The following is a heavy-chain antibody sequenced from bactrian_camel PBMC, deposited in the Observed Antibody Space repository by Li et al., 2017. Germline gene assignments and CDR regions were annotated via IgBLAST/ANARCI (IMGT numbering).Heavy chain of an antibody. V-gene: IGHV3S44*01. CDR1: FSNYAQYC. CDR2: IIGVDGVS. CDR3: VRPLYSIYELGASEADFGY. D-gene: IGHD4*01. Sequence: DVQLVESGGGSVQGGGSLRLSCQASFSNYAQYCMGWFRQGPGKEREGVAIIGVDGVSSYADSVKGRFTISRDNEQNKLYLQLNSLKSEDTAQYYCVRPLYSIYELGASEADFGYWGQGTQVTVS. J-gene: IGHJ6*01.